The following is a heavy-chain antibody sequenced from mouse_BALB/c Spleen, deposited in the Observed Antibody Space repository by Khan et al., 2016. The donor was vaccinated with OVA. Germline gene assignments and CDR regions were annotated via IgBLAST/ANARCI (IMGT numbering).Heavy chain of an antibody. D-gene: IGHD1-2*01. CDR2: IWGDGST. V-gene: IGHV2-6-7*01. J-gene: IGHJ3*01. Sequence: QVQLKESGPGLVAPSQSLSITCTVSGFSLTDYGVNWVRQPPGKGLVWLGMIWGDGSTDYNPALKSRLSIKKDNSKSQVFLKMNSLRTDDTARYYCARELRLGGFAYWGQCTLVTV. CDR3: ARELRLGGFAY. CDR1: GFSLTDYG.